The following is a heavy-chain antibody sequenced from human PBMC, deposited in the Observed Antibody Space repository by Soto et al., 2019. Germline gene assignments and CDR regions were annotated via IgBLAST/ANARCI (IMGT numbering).Heavy chain of an antibody. V-gene: IGHV3-15*07. J-gene: IGHJ4*02. D-gene: IGHD6-13*01. CDR2: IQSKGDGGTT. CDR1: GFTFSNAW. CDR3: ITLSSPWVLY. Sequence: TGGSLRLSCAASGFTFSNAWMNWVRQAPGKGLEWVGRIQSKGDGGTTEYATPVKGRFTISRDDPQNTLYLQMNSLKTEDTAVYYCITLSSPWVLYWGQGTLVTVSS.